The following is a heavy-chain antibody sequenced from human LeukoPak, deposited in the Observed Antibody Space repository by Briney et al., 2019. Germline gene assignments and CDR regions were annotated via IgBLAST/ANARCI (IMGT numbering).Heavy chain of an antibody. Sequence: ASVKVSCKASGYTSTRYYMHWVRQAPGQGLEWMGIISPSGETTSYAQKFQGRVTMTRDTSTRTVYLDLSSLRSEDTAVYYCARGRDYYAVSGYHNWFDAWGQGTLVTVSS. J-gene: IGHJ5*02. CDR1: GYTSTRYY. D-gene: IGHD3-22*01. CDR3: ARGRDYYAVSGYHNWFDA. CDR2: ISPSGETT. V-gene: IGHV1-46*01.